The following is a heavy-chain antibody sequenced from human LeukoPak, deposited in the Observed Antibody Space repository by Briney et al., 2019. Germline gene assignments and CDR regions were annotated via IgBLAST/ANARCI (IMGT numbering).Heavy chain of an antibody. Sequence: GSVKVSCKASGYTFISYAMNWVRQAPGQGLEWMGWINTNTGNPTYAQGFTGRFVFSLDTSGSTAYLQISSLKAEDTAVYYCARGAQRYYYDTSGYIPDYWGQGTLVTVSS. J-gene: IGHJ4*02. CDR2: INTNTGNP. D-gene: IGHD3-22*01. V-gene: IGHV7-4-1*02. CDR3: ARGAQRYYYDTSGYIPDY. CDR1: GYTFISYA.